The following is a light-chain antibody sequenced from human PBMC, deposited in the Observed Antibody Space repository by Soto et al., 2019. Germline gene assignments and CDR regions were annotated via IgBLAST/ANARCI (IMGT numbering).Light chain of an antibody. CDR1: SSDVGGYNY. CDR3: SSYAGRNSV. Sequence: QSVLTQPPSASGSPGQSVTISCTGTSSDVGGYNYVSWYQQHPGKAPKLMIYEVSKRPSGVPDRFSGSKSGNTASLTVSGLQAKDEADYYCSSYAGRNSVFGTGTKVTVL. V-gene: IGLV2-8*01. CDR2: EVS. J-gene: IGLJ1*01.